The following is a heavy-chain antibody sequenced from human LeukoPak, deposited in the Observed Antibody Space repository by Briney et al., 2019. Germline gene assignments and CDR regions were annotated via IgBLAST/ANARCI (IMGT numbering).Heavy chain of an antibody. CDR1: GGSINSGDYC. CDR2: IYYSGST. CDR3: ARAPPWINDY. V-gene: IGHV4-30-4*08. D-gene: IGHD2-2*03. Sequence: SQTLSLTCTVSGGSINSGDYCWSWIRQPPGKGLEWIGYIYYSGSTYYNPSLKSRVTISVDTSKNQFSLKLTSVTAADTAVYYCARAPPWINDYWGQGTLVTVSS. J-gene: IGHJ4*02.